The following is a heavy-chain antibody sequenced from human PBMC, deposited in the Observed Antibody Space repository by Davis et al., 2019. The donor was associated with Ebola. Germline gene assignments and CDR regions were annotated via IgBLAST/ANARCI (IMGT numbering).Heavy chain of an antibody. D-gene: IGHD7-27*01. Sequence: GSLRLSCAVYGGSFSGYYWSWIRQPPGKGLEWIGEINHSGSTNYNPSLKSRVTISVDTSKNQFSLKLSSVTAADTAVYYCARARSGYYYYGMDVRGQGTTVTVSS. V-gene: IGHV4-34*01. CDR3: ARARSGYYYYGMDV. J-gene: IGHJ6*02. CDR1: GGSFSGYY. CDR2: INHSGST.